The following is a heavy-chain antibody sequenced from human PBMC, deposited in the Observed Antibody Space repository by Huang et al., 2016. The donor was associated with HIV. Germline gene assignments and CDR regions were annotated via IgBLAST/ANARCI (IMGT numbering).Heavy chain of an antibody. Sequence: QVQLQESGPGLVKPSETLSLICTVSGGSISSHSWSWVRQPPGKGLEWVWTISYSGSTNYAPSLKRRVTISVDTSKNHFSLKLNSLTSADTAVYYCARKGGLGSFDYWGQGTLVTVSS. D-gene: IGHD7-27*01. CDR1: GGSISSHS. CDR3: ARKGGLGSFDY. J-gene: IGHJ4*02. V-gene: IGHV4-59*11. CDR2: ISYSGST.